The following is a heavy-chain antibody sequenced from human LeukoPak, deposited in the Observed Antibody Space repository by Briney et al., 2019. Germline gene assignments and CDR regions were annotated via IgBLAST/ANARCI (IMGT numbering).Heavy chain of an antibody. CDR1: GVSISGYY. CDR2: IYYSGST. J-gene: IGHJ4*02. D-gene: IGHD2-15*01. CDR3: ARDSGSNFDY. Sequence: PSETLSLTCTVSGVSISGYYWNWIRRPPGKGLEWIGYIYYSGSTNYNPSLKSRVTMSLDTSKNQFSLKLSSVTAADTAVYHCARDSGSNFDYWGQGTLVTVSS. V-gene: IGHV4-59*01.